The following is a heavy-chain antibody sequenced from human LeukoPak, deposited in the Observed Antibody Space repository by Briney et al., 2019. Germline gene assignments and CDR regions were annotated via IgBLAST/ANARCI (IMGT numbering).Heavy chain of an antibody. CDR2: ISAYNGNT. V-gene: IGHV1-18*01. CDR3: AGAGGRFLEWLNHDAFDI. CDR1: GYTFTSYG. D-gene: IGHD3-3*01. J-gene: IGHJ3*02. Sequence: SVKVSCKASGYTFTSYGISWVRQAPGQGLEWMGWISAYNGNTNYAQKLQGRVTMTTDTSTSTAYMELRSLRSDDTAVYYCAGAGGRFLEWLNHDAFDIWGQGTMVTVSS.